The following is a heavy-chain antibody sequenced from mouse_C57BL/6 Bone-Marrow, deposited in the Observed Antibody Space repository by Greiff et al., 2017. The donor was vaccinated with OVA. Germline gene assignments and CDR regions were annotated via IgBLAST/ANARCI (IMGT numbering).Heavy chain of an antibody. J-gene: IGHJ2*01. CDR2: IDPETGGT. D-gene: IGHD3-2*02. V-gene: IGHV1-15*01. Sequence: QVQLQQSGAELVRPGASVTLSCKASGYTFTDYEMHWVKQTPVHGLEWIGAIDPETGGTAYNQKFKGKAILTADKSSSTAYMELRSLTSEDSAVYYYTRWGDSSGGNFDYWGQGTTLTVST. CDR3: TRWGDSSGGNFDY. CDR1: GYTFTDYE.